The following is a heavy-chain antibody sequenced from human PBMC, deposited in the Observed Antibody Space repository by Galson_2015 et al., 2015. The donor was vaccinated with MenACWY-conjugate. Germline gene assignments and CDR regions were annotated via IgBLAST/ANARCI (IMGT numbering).Heavy chain of an antibody. Sequence: SLRLSCAASGFTFSSYAMAWVRQGPGKGLEWVAVIWHDGSNKYYADSVKGRFTISRDNSKNTLYLQMNSLRDEDTAVYYCARAVGPFDYWGQGTLVTVSS. J-gene: IGHJ4*02. CDR2: IWHDGSNK. CDR1: GFTFSSYA. D-gene: IGHD3/OR15-3a*01. CDR3: ARAVGPFDY. V-gene: IGHV3-33*08.